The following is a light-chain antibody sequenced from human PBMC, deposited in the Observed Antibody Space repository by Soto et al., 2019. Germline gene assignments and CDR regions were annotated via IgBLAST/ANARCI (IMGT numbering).Light chain of an antibody. V-gene: IGLV2-8*01. CDR3: SSYTGGNPSYV. CDR1: SSDVGGYDY. J-gene: IGLJ1*01. Sequence: QLVLTQPPSASGSPGQSVTISCTGTSSDVGGYDYVSWYQQHPGKAPKLMIYEVTIRPSGVSDRVSGSKSGNTASLTVSGLQAEDEADYYCSSYTGGNPSYVFGTGTKLTVL. CDR2: EVT.